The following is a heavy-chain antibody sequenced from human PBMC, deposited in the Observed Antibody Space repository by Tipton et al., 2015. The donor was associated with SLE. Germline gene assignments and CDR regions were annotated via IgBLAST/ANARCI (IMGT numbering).Heavy chain of an antibody. CDR2: IHIGGST. J-gene: IGHJ3*02. CDR3: AREGERFLERGGAFDI. Sequence: TLSLTCPVSGASIRSGNFYWSWIRQPAGKGLEWIGHIHIGGSTNYNPSLKSRVSISVDTSNNQFSLNLNYVTAADPAVYYCAREGERFLERGGAFDIWGQGTVVTVSS. V-gene: IGHV4-61*09. D-gene: IGHD3-3*01. CDR1: GASIRSGNFY.